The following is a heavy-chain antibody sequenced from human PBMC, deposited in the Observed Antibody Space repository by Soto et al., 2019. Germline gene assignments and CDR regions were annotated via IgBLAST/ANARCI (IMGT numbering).Heavy chain of an antibody. CDR3: ARDSQIWFDP. J-gene: IGHJ5*02. CDR1: GGSISGHY. CDR2: IYRSGNT. Sequence: SETLSLTCTVSGGSISGHYWSWIRQPAGKGLEWIGRIYRSGNTNFNPSLKSRVTMSVDTSKNQFSLKLSSVTVADTAVYYCARDSQIWFDPWGQGTLVTVPQ. V-gene: IGHV4-4*07.